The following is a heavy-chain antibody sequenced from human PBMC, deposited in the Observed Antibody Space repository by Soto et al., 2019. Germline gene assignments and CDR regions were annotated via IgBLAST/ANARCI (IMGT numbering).Heavy chain of an antibody. D-gene: IGHD3-3*01. CDR3: ARDFGHGYYLDY. V-gene: IGHV3-30*04. CDR1: GFTFKSYA. J-gene: IGHJ4*02. Sequence: QVQLMESGGGVVQPGRSLRLSCLGTGFTFKSYAMHWVRQAPGKGLEWVAVISSDGSNEKYVDSVKGRFTISRDNSKNTLYLQMNSLRAQDTAVYFCARDFGHGYYLDYWGRGTLVTVSS. CDR2: ISSDGSNE.